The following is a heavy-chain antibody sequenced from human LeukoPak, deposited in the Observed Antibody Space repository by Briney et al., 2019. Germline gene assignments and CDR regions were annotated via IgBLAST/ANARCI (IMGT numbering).Heavy chain of an antibody. V-gene: IGHV3-66*01. D-gene: IGHD6-13*01. CDR1: GFTVSSNY. CDR2: IYSGGST. Sequence: GGSLRLSCAASGFTVSSNYVSWVRQAPGKGLEWVSVIYSGGSTYYADSVKGRFTISRDNSKNTLYLQMNSLRAEDTAVYYCARDLWGIAAAGDYWGQGTLVTVSS. CDR3: ARDLWGIAAAGDY. J-gene: IGHJ4*02.